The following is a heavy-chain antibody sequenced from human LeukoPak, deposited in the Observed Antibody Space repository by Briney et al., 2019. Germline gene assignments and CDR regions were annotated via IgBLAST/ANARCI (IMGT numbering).Heavy chain of an antibody. CDR1: GFTFSRNS. CDR2: INSDGSGT. Sequence: GGSLRLSCAASGFTFSRNSMHWVRQAPGEGLVWVSRINSDGSGTSYADCVKRRFNLSRHNAKNTLYLQINSLRAEQTAVYYCARVSSGYYHFVYWGQGTLGTVSS. CDR3: ARVSSGYYHFVY. J-gene: IGHJ4*02. D-gene: IGHD3-22*01. V-gene: IGHV3-74*01.